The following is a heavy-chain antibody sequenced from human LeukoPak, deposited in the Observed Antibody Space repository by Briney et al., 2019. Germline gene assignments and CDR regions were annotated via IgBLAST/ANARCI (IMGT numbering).Heavy chain of an antibody. CDR1: GFTFSNAW. V-gene: IGHV3-15*01. CDR3: TTVGLVVAALRPDY. Sequence: KPGGSLRLSCAASGFTFSNAWMSWVRQAPGKGLEWVGRIKSKTDGGTTDYAAPVKGRFTISRDDSRNTLYLQMNSLKTEDTAPYFWTTVGLVVAALRPDYLGQGTLVHRFL. J-gene: IGHJ4*02. D-gene: IGHD2-15*01. CDR2: IKSKTDGGTT.